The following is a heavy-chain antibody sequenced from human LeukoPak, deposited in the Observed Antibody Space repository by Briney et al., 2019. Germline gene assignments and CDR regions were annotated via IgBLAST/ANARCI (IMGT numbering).Heavy chain of an antibody. J-gene: IGHJ6*02. D-gene: IGHD3-22*01. Sequence: ASVKVSCKASGYTFTGYYMHWVRQAPGQGLEWMGWINPNSGGTNYAQKFQERVTITRDMSTSTAYMELSSLRSEDTAVYYCAAVGSSGYGFYYYYGMDVWGQGTTVTVSS. CDR3: AAVGSSGYGFYYYYGMDV. V-gene: IGHV1-2*02. CDR1: GYTFTGYY. CDR2: INPNSGGT.